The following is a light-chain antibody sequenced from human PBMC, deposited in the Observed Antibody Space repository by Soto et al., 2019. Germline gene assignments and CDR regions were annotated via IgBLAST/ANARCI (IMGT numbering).Light chain of an antibody. Sequence: EIVMTQSPLSLPVTPGEPASISCRSSQSLLHKNGYNYLDWHLQKPGQSPQLLIYLGSHRASGVPDRLSGSGSGTDFTLRISRVEAEDVGVYYCMQGLQPMYTFGQGTKLEIK. CDR3: MQGLQPMYT. V-gene: IGKV2-28*01. J-gene: IGKJ2*01. CDR2: LGS. CDR1: QSLLHKNGYNY.